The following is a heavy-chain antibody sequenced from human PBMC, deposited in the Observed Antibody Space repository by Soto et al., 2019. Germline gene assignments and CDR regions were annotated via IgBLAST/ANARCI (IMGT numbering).Heavy chain of an antibody. D-gene: IGHD3-16*01. Sequence: ASVKVSCKTSGYTFTNHGINWVRQAPGQGLEWMGWINPYNANTNYAQKLQGRATMTTDTSTSTAYMDLRSLTSDDTAVYYCARDRVAGIWGDACDIWGQGTMVTVSS. CDR1: GYTFTNHG. J-gene: IGHJ3*02. V-gene: IGHV1-18*04. CDR3: ARDRVAGIWGDACDI. CDR2: INPYNANT.